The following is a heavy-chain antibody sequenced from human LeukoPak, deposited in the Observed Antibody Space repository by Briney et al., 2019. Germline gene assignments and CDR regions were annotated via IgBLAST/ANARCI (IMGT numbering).Heavy chain of an antibody. V-gene: IGHV1-18*01. CDR1: GYTFTSFS. Sequence: ASVKVSCKASGYTFTSFSISWVRQAPGQGLEWMGWISTYNGDTDYAQKVQGRVTMTTDTSTSTAYMELRSLTSDDTAVYYCGRDRRNTLYGAGTVDYWGQGTLVTVPS. CDR3: GRDRRNTLYGAGTVDY. J-gene: IGHJ4*02. CDR2: ISTYNGDT. D-gene: IGHD3-10*01.